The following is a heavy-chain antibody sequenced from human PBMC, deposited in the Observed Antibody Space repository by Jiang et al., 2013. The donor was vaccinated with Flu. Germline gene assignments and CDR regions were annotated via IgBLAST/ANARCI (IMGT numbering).Heavy chain of an antibody. D-gene: IGHD2-15*01. CDR3: AKDDSGGERNDAFDI. J-gene: IGHJ3*02. V-gene: IGHV3-9*01. CDR1: GFTFDDYA. Sequence: VQLLESGGGLVQPGRSLRLSCAASGFTFDDYAMHWVRQAPGKGLEWVSGISWNSGSIGYADSVKGRFTISRDNAKNSLYLQMNSLRAEDTALYYCAKDDSGGERNDAFDIWGQGTMVTVSS. CDR2: ISWNSGSI.